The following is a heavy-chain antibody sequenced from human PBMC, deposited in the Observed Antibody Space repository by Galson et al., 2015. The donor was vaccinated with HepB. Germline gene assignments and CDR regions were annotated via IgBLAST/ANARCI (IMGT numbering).Heavy chain of an antibody. D-gene: IGHD2-15*01. V-gene: IGHV7-4-1*02. CDR1: GYTFTNYP. CDR3: ARGVTEVVFQWGDWFDP. CDR2: INTNTGSP. Sequence: SVKVSCKASGYTFTNYPMNWVRQAPGQGLEWMGWINTNTGSPTYAQGFTGRFVFSLDTSVSTAYLQISSLKPEDTAVYFCARGVTEVVFQWGDWFDPWGQGTLVTVSP. J-gene: IGHJ5*02.